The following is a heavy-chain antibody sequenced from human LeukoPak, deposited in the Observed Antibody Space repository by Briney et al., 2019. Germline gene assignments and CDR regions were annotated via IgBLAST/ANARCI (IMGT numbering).Heavy chain of an antibody. V-gene: IGHV4-38-2*01. J-gene: IGHJ4*02. CDR3: ARGGFCSGPTCYSLWF. CDR1: GSSISSGNY. Sequence: SETLSLTCGVSGSSISSGNYWGWIRHPPRQGLEWIGTIYHSGNTYYTPSLKSRVTLSVDTSKNQFSLNLNSVTAADTAVYFCARGGFCSGPTCYSLWFWGPGTLVTVSS. CDR2: IYHSGNT. D-gene: IGHD2-15*01.